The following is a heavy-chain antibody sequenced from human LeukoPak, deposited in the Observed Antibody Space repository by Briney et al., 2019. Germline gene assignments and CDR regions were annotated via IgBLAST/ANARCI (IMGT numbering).Heavy chain of an antibody. V-gene: IGHV3-21*01. Sequence: GGSLRLSCVASGFTFSSYSMNWVRQAPGKGLEWVSCIGSSSNYIYYADSVKGRFTISRDNAKNSLYLQMNSLRAEDTAVYYCARDKGSVVDYWGQGTVVTVSS. CDR1: GFTFSSYS. J-gene: IGHJ4*02. CDR3: ARDKGSVVDY. D-gene: IGHD5/OR15-5a*01. CDR2: IGSSSNYI.